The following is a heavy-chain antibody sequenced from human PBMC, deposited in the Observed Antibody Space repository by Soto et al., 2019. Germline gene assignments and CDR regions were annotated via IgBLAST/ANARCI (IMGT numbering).Heavy chain of an antibody. CDR3: AKDGERSSSYYSRDV. J-gene: IGHJ6*03. CDR2: ISWNSGSI. D-gene: IGHD6-6*01. V-gene: IGHV3-9*01. Sequence: EVQLVESGGGLVQPGRSLRLSCAASGFTFDDYAMQWVRQAPGKGLEWVSGISWNSGSIGYADSVKGRFTISSDNAKNSLYLQMNSLRAEDTALYYCAKDGERSSSYYSRDVWGKGTKVTVSS. CDR1: GFTFDDYA.